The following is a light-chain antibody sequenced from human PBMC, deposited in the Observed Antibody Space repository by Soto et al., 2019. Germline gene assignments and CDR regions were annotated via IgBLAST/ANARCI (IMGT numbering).Light chain of an antibody. CDR1: SSDVGSYDR. V-gene: IGLV2-23*02. Sequence: QSALAQPASVSGSPGQSIAISCTGTSSDVGSYDRVSWYQHHPGKAPTLMIYEVNKRPSGVSDRFSGSKSGNTASLTISGLQAEDEADYYCCSSVGGPIWGFGGGTKLTVL. J-gene: IGLJ3*02. CDR2: EVN. CDR3: CSSVGGPIWG.